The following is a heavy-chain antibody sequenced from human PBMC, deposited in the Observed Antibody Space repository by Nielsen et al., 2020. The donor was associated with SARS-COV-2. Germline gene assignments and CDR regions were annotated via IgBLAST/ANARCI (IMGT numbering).Heavy chain of an antibody. J-gene: IGHJ2*01. CDR3: ARHPGYGYYWNFDL. CDR1: GVTFSTYG. V-gene: IGHV4-34*01. Sequence: ESLKISCAASGVTFSTYGMNWVRQPPGKGLEWIGEINHSGSTSYNPSLRSRVTLSVDTSKNQVSLRLSSVTAADTAVYYCARHPGYGYYWNFDLWGRGTLVTVSS. D-gene: IGHD5-12*01. CDR2: INHSGST.